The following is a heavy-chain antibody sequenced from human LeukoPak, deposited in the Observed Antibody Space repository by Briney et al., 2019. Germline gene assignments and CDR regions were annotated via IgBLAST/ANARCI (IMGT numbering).Heavy chain of an antibody. CDR1: GFTFSSYW. CDR3: AREAFWSGYSNFDY. CDR2: IKQDGSEK. Sequence: GGSLRLSCAASGFTFSSYWMSWVRQAPGKGLEWVANIKQDGSEKYYVDSVKGRFTISRDNAKNSLYLQMNSLRAEDTAVYYCAREAFWSGYSNFDYWGQGTLVTVSS. J-gene: IGHJ4*02. D-gene: IGHD3-3*01. V-gene: IGHV3-7*01.